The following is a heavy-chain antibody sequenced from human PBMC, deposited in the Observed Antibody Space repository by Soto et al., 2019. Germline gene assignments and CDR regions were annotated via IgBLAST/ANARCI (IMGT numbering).Heavy chain of an antibody. CDR1: GGSFSGYS. D-gene: IGHD4-17*01. J-gene: IGHJ3*02. CDR3: AIDYGDLDAFDI. V-gene: IGHV4-34*01. CDR2: INHSGST. Sequence: QVQLQQWGAGLLKPSETLSLTCAVYGGSFSGYSWSWIPQPPGKGLEWIGEINHSGSTNYNPSLKSRVTISVDTSKNQFSLKLSSVTAADTAVYYCAIDYGDLDAFDIWGQGTMVTVSS.